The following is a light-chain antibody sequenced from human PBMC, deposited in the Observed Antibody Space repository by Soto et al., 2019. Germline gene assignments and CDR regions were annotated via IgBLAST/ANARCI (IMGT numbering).Light chain of an antibody. CDR1: QTVTTN. CDR3: QQYNDWPRT. Sequence: IVMTQSPVTLSVSPGETANLSCRASQTVTTNLAWYQQKPGRSPRLLLYGASTRATGIPARFSGSGPGTEFTLTISRLQSEDLAVYFCQQYNDWPRTFGQGTKV. V-gene: IGKV3-15*01. J-gene: IGKJ1*01. CDR2: GAS.